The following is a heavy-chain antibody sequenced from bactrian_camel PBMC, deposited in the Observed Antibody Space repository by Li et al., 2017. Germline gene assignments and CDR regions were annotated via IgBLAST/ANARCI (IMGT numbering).Heavy chain of an antibody. CDR1: GFTFSSYW. Sequence: VQLVESGGESVQPGGSLRLSCTASGFTFSSYWIYWVRQAPGKGLEWVSHIDSGGITTYYADSVKGRFIISQDNAKNTLYLQMNSLKPEDTAMYYCAAQGGTWYSCLMAAYTYWSQGTQVTVS. V-gene: IGHV3S1*01. CDR2: IDSGGITT. D-gene: IGHD6*01. CDR3: AAQGGTWYSCLMAAYTY. J-gene: IGHJ4*01.